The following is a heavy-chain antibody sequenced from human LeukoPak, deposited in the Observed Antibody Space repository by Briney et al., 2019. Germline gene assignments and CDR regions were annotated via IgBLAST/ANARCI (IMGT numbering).Heavy chain of an antibody. CDR3: TRDPHVGAGYYYGMDV. D-gene: IGHD1-26*01. V-gene: IGHV3-49*04. CDR1: GFTFGNYG. Sequence: SARSLTLSCTASGFTFGNYGMSWVRQAPGKGLEWVGFIRSKAYGGTTEYAASVKGRFTISRDDSKSIAYLQINSLKTEDTAVYYCTRDPHVGAGYYYGMDVWGQGTTVTVSS. CDR2: IRSKAYGGTT. J-gene: IGHJ6*02.